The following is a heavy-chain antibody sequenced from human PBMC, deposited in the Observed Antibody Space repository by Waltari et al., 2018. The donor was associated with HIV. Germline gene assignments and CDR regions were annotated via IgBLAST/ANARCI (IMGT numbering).Heavy chain of an antibody. CDR3: ASTLTTVVTYWYFDL. J-gene: IGHJ2*01. D-gene: IGHD4-17*01. CDR1: EGNFSSYV. Sequence: QVQLVQSGAEVKKPGSSVKVSCKPSEGNFSSYVISWVRQAPGQGLEWMGGIIPSFGTANYEQKFKGSVTSTADKSTSTAYRERSSLRSEDTAVYYCASTLTTVVTYWYFDLWGSGTLVTVSS. V-gene: IGHV1-69*06. CDR2: IIPSFGTA.